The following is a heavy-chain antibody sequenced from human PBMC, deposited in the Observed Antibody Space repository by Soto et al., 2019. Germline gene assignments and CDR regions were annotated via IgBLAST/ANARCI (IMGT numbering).Heavy chain of an antibody. CDR1: GYDFSAYD. V-gene: IGHV1-8*02. J-gene: IGHJ6*02. CDR3: GRGPSPRAPAGGTPYYYAMDV. CDR2: MNPINGAT. D-gene: IGHD6-13*01. Sequence: QVQLVQSGAEVKQSGASVKVSCKASGYDFSAYDINWVRQASGQGLEWMGWMNPINGATGSARRFQGRGSMTRNTATGTAYLELTSLRSDDTAVYYCGRGPSPRAPAGGTPYYYAMDVWGQGTTVTVS.